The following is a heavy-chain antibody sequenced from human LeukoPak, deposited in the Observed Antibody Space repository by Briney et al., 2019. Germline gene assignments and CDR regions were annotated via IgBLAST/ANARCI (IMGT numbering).Heavy chain of an antibody. CDR3: GKTTTGYSSGQKPAWPVDY. CDR1: GFTFGSYA. J-gene: IGHJ4*02. D-gene: IGHD6-19*01. V-gene: IGHV3-23*01. Sequence: GGSLRLSCEASGFTFGSYAMYWVRQAPGKGLEWVAGIFGSGGSAHYADSAKGRFTISRDNSKNTVYLQINSLRDEDTAVSYCGKTTTGYSSGQKPAWPVDYWGQGTLVTVSS. CDR2: IFGSGGSA.